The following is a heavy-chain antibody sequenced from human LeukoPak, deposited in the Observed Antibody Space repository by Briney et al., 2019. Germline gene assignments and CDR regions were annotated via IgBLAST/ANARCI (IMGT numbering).Heavy chain of an antibody. J-gene: IGHJ3*02. CDR2: IYYSGRT. CDR3: ARDFRGSVDAFDI. Sequence: SETLSLTCTVSGDSINSLDLWSWVRQPPGKGLEWIGYIYYSGRTNYNPSLKSRVSISVDTSKNQFSLKLSSVTAADTAVYYCARDFRGSVDAFDIWGQGTMVAVSS. V-gene: IGHV4-59*11. CDR1: GDSINSLDL.